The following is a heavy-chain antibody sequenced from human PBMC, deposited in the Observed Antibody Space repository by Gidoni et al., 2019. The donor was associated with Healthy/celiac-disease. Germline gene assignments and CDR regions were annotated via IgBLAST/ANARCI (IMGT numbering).Heavy chain of an antibody. CDR1: GFTFDDYA. CDR3: AKDRENIYYYYYMDV. V-gene: IGHV3-9*01. Sequence: EVQLVESGGGLVQPGRSLRLSCAASGFTFDDYAMHWVRQAPGKGLEWVSGISWNSGSIGYADSVKGRFTISRDNAKNSLYLQMNSLRAEDTALYYCAKDRENIYYYYYMDVWGKGTTVTVSS. CDR2: ISWNSGSI. J-gene: IGHJ6*03.